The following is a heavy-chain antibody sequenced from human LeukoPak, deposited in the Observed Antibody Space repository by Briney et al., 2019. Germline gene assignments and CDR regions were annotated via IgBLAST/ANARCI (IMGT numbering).Heavy chain of an antibody. D-gene: IGHD6-6*01. Sequence: GGSLRLSCAASGLTFSSYSMNWVRQAPGKGLEWVSSISSSSSYIYYADSVKGRFTISRDNAKNSLYLQMNSLRAEDTAVYYCAREQGYSSSYDYWGQGTLVTVSS. CDR3: AREQGYSSSYDY. CDR1: GLTFSSYS. J-gene: IGHJ4*02. V-gene: IGHV3-21*01. CDR2: ISSSSSYI.